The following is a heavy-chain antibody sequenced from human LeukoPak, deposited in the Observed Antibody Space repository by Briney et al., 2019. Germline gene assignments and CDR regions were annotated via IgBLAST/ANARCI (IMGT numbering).Heavy chain of an antibody. CDR3: ARNQWQDYYGMDV. CDR1: GFTVSSNY. V-gene: IGHV3-53*04. D-gene: IGHD6-19*01. CDR2: IYSGGST. Sequence: PGGSLRLSCAASGFTVSSNYMSWVRQAPGKGLEWVSVIYSGGSTYYADSVKGRFTISRHNSKNTLYLQVNSLRAEDTAVYYCARNQWQDYYGMDVWGQGTTVTVSS. J-gene: IGHJ6*02.